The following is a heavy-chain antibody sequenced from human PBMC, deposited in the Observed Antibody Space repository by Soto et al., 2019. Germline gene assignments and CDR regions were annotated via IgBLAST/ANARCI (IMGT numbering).Heavy chain of an antibody. J-gene: IGHJ6*02. V-gene: IGHV5-51*01. CDR2: IYPGNSDS. Sequence: GESLKISCQGSGYSFTNYWIGWVRQMPGKGLEWMGIIYPGNSDSRYGPSFRGQVSFSADKSINTAYLHWSSLKASDTAIYYCVTSLAAAGYAYGMDVWGQGTTVTVSS. CDR1: GYSFTNYW. D-gene: IGHD6-13*01. CDR3: VTSLAAAGYAYGMDV.